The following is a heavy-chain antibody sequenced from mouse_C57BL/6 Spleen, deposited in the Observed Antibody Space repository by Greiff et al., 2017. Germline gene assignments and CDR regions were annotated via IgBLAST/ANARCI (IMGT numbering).Heavy chain of an antibody. Sequence: QVLLQQSGAELVKPGASVKISCTASGYAFSSYWMNWVKQRPGKGLEWIGQIYPGDGDTNYNGKFKGKATLTADKSSSAAYVQHSSLTSADSAVYCYARVMDYWGQGTSVTVSS. CDR2: IYPGDGDT. CDR1: GYAFSSYW. CDR3: ARVMDY. J-gene: IGHJ4*01. V-gene: IGHV1-80*01.